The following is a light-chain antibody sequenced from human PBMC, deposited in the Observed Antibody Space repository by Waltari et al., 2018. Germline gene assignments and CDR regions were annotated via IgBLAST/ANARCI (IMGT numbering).Light chain of an antibody. Sequence: ETVMTQSPATLSVSPGERATLSCRASQSVSSNLAWYQQKPVQAPRLLIYGASTRATGIPARFSGSGSGTEFTLTISSLQSEDFAVYYCQQYNNWPLGFGQGTKVEIK. J-gene: IGKJ1*01. CDR1: QSVSSN. CDR3: QQYNNWPLG. CDR2: GAS. V-gene: IGKV3-15*01.